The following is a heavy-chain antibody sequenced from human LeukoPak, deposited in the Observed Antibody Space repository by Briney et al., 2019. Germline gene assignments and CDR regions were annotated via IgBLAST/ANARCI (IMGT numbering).Heavy chain of an antibody. V-gene: IGHV4-59*08. CDR3: ARHTTVVPPHYFDY. Sequence: SETLSLTCTVSGGSISSYYWRWLRQPPGKGLEWIGYIYYSGSTNYNPSLKSRVTISLDTSKNQISLKLSSVTAADTAVYYCARHTTVVPPHYFDYWGQGTLVTVSS. CDR1: GGSISSYY. CDR2: IYYSGST. D-gene: IGHD4-23*01. J-gene: IGHJ4*02.